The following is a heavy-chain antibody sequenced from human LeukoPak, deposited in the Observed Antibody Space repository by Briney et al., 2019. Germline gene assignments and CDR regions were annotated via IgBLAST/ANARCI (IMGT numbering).Heavy chain of an antibody. D-gene: IGHD3-10*01. CDR3: ARGLRGVIRWFDP. J-gene: IGHJ5*02. Sequence: SETLSLTCAVYGGSFSGYYWSWIRQPPGKGLEWIGEINHSGSTNYNPSLKSRVTISVDTSKNQFSLKLISVTAADTAVYYCARGLRGVIRWFDPWGQGTLVTVSS. CDR2: INHSGST. CDR1: GGSFSGYY. V-gene: IGHV4-34*01.